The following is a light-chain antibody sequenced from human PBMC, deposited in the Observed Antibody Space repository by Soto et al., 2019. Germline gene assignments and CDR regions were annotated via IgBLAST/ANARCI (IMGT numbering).Light chain of an antibody. CDR2: AVT. CDR3: SSFTSSTTLL. CDR1: ATDVGAYNY. V-gene: IGLV2-14*01. J-gene: IGLJ2*01. Sequence: QSALTRPASVSGSPGQSITISCTGTATDVGAYNYVSWYQQHPGRAPKLIIYAVTDRPSGVADRFSGSKSGDTASLTISGLQAEDEAHYYCSSFTSSTTLLFGGGTKLTVL.